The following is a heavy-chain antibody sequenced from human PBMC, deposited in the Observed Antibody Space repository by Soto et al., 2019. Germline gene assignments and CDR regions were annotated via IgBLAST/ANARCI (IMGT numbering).Heavy chain of an antibody. CDR1: GVTFIHHA. CDR3: ARGGGGWRYCSGNGCYPGN. D-gene: IGHD2-15*01. CDR2: ISESGATT. J-gene: IGHJ4*02. Sequence: GGSLRLSCEASGVTFIHHAMTWVRQAPGKGLEWVSSISESGATTYYADSVKGRFTISRDNPKNTLFLQMKSLRAEDTAVYYCARGGGGWRYCSGNGCYPGNWGQGTQVTVS. V-gene: IGHV3-23*01.